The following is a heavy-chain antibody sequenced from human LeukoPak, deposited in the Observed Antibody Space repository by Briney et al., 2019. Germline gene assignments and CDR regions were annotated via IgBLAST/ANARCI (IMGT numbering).Heavy chain of an antibody. D-gene: IGHD6-13*01. Sequence: GGSLRLSCAASGFTFSSYGMHWVRQAPGKGLEWVAFIRYDGSNKYYADSVKGRFTISRDNSKNTLYLQMNSLRDEDTAVSYCAKVRYSSSWFAMSDREYWGQGTLVTVSS. CDR1: GFTFSSYG. J-gene: IGHJ4*02. CDR3: AKVRYSSSWFAMSDREY. V-gene: IGHV3-30*02. CDR2: IRYDGSNK.